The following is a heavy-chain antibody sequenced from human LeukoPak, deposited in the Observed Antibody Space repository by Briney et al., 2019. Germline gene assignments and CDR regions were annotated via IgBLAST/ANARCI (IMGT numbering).Heavy chain of an antibody. V-gene: IGHV3-74*01. CDR3: AKPFTADLYYFGY. Sequence: GGSLRLSCAASGFTFSTYWMHWVRQAPGKGLVWVSRVNSDGAITNYADSVKGRFTISRDNSKNTLYLQMNSLRAEDTAVYYCAKPFTADLYYFGYWGQGTLVTVSS. CDR1: GFTFSTYW. J-gene: IGHJ4*02. CDR2: VNSDGAIT.